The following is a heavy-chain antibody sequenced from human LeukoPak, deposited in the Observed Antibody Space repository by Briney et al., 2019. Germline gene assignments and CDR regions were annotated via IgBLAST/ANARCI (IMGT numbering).Heavy chain of an antibody. D-gene: IGHD2-15*01. J-gene: IGHJ4*02. V-gene: IGHV3-30-3*01. CDR2: ISYDGSNK. Sequence: GGSLRLSCAASGFTFSSYAMHWVRQAPGKGLEWVAVISYDGSNKYYADSVKGRFTISRDNSKNTLYLQMNSLRAEDTAVYYCAKARGGCSGGSCYEPTDYWGQGTLVTVSS. CDR1: GFTFSSYA. CDR3: AKARGGCSGGSCYEPTDY.